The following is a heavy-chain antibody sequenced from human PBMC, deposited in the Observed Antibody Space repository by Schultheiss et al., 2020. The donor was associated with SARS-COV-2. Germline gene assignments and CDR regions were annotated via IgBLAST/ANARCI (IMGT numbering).Heavy chain of an antibody. CDR2: INPNSGGT. D-gene: IGHD2-2*01. Sequence: ASVKVSCKASGYTFTSYGISWVRQAPGQGLEWMGWINPNSGGTKYGQKFQGRVTMTRDTSISTAYMELSRLRSDDTAVYYCARKPAQYYYYGMDVWGQGTTVTVSS. CDR1: GYTFTSYG. J-gene: IGHJ6*02. CDR3: ARKPAQYYYYGMDV. V-gene: IGHV1-2*02.